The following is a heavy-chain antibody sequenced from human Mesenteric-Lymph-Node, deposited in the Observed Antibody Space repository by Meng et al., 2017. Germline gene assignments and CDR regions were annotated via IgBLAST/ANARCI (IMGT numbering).Heavy chain of an antibody. CDR2: IYYSGST. CDR3: ARDKAIAAANDY. J-gene: IGHJ4*02. V-gene: IGHV4-39*07. CDR1: GGSISSSSYY. D-gene: IGHD6-13*01. Sequence: SETLSLTCTVSGGSISSSSYYWGWIRQPPGKGLEWIGSIYYSGSTYYNSSLKSRVTISVDTSKNQCSLKLSSVTAADTAVYYCARDKAIAAANDYWGQGTLVTVSS.